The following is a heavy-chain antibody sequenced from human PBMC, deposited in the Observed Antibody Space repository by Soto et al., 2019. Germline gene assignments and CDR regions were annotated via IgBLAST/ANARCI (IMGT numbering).Heavy chain of an antibody. Sequence: TLSLTCTVSGGSISSGGYYWSWIRQHPGKGLEWIGYIYYSGGTYYNPSLKSRVTISVDTSKNQFPLKLSSVTAADTAVYYCARERRKRVSGYYNWFDPWGQGTLVTVSS. V-gene: IGHV4-31*03. CDR1: GGSISSGGYY. CDR2: IYYSGGT. J-gene: IGHJ5*02. D-gene: IGHD3-22*01. CDR3: ARERRKRVSGYYNWFDP.